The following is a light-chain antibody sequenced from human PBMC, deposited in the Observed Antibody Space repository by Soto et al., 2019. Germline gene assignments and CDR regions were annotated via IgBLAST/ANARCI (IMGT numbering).Light chain of an antibody. V-gene: IGKV3-20*01. J-gene: IGKJ1*01. CDR1: QSVSSN. CDR2: GAS. Sequence: IVMTQSPATLSVSPGERATLSCRASQSVSSNLAWYQQKPGQALRLLIYGASSRATGIPDRFSGSGSGTDFTLTISRLEPEDFAVYYCQQYGSSPPWTFGQGTKVDIK. CDR3: QQYGSSPPWT.